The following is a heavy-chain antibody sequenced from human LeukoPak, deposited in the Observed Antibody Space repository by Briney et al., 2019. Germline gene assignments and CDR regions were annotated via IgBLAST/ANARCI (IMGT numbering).Heavy chain of an antibody. CDR2: ISAYNGNT. D-gene: IGHD3-22*01. Sequence: GASVKVSCKASGYTFTSYGISWVRQAPGQGLEWMGWISAYNGNTNYAQKLQGRVTMTTDTSTSTAYMELRSLRSDDTAVYYCARVEGPALVVIPSGYFQHWGQGTLVTVSS. CDR1: GYTFTSYG. J-gene: IGHJ1*01. CDR3: ARVEGPALVVIPSGYFQH. V-gene: IGHV1-18*01.